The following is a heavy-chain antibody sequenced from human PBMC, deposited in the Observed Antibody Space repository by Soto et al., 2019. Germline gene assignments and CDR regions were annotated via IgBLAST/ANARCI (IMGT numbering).Heavy chain of an antibody. D-gene: IGHD3-22*01. CDR1: GGSFSGYY. Sequence: SETLSLTCGVYGGSFSGYYWSWIRQHPGKGLEWIGYIYYSGSTYYNPSLKSRVTISVDTSKNQFSLKLSSVTAADTAVYYCARETYYDSSGHPMGNAFDIWGQGTMVTVSS. V-gene: IGHV4-31*11. CDR3: ARETYYDSSGHPMGNAFDI. CDR2: IYYSGST. J-gene: IGHJ3*02.